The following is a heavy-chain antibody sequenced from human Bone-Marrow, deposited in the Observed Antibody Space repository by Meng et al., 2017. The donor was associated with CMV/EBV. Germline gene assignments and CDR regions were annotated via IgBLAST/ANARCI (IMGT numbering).Heavy chain of an antibody. CDR3: ARVQPHLPYYYGMDV. V-gene: IGHV4-59*01. D-gene: IGHD5-18*01. Sequence: LRLSCTVSGGSISSYYWSWIRQPPGKGLEWIGYIYYSGSTNYNPSLKSRVTISVDTSKNQFSLKLSSVTAADTAVYYCARVQPHLPYYYGMDVWGQGTTVTVSS. CDR2: IYYSGST. CDR1: GGSISSYY. J-gene: IGHJ6*02.